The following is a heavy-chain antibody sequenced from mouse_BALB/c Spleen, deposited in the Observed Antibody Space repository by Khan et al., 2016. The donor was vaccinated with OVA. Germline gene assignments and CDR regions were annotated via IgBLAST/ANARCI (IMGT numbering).Heavy chain of an antibody. CDR1: GFSLTSHG. V-gene: IGHV2-9*02. CDR2: TWAGGST. J-gene: IGHJ2*01. Sequence: QVQLKESGPGLVAPSQSLSITCTVSGFSLTSHGVHWVRQPPGKGLEWLGVTWAGGSTNYNSALMSRLSISKDSSKSQVFLKMNSLQTDDTAMYYCARNREPDYFDYWGQGTTLTVSS. CDR3: ARNREPDYFDY.